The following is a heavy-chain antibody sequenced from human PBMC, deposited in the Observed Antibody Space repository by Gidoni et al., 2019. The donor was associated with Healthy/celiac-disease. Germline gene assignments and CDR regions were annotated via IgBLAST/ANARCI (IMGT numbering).Heavy chain of an antibody. V-gene: IGHV1-69*02. CDR3: ASAPSSSTSNYGMDV. Sequence: QVQLVQSGAEAKKPGSSVKVSCKASGGTFSSYTISWVRQAPGQGLEWMGRIIPILGIANYAQKFQGRVTITADKSTSTAYMELSSLRSEDTAVYYCASAPSSSTSNYGMDVWGQGTTVTVSS. CDR1: GGTFSSYT. J-gene: IGHJ6*02. D-gene: IGHD2-2*01. CDR2: IIPILGIA.